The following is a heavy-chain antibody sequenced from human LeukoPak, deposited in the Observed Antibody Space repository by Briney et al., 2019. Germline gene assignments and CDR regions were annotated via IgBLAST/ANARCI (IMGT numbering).Heavy chain of an antibody. V-gene: IGHV3-11*01. CDR1: GFTFSDYY. CDR3: ARVSSQQLK. J-gene: IGHJ4*02. CDR2: ISSSGSTI. Sequence: GGSLRLSCAASGFTFSDYYMSWIRQAPGKGLEWISYISSSGSTIFRADSMKGRFTISRDNAKNSLYLQMNNLRVEDTAVYYCARVSSQQLKWGQGTLVTVSS. D-gene: IGHD6-13*01.